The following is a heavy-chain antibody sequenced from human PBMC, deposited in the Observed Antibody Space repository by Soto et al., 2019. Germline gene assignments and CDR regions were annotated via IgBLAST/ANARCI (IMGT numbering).Heavy chain of an antibody. V-gene: IGHV1-2*04. CDR2: INPNSGGT. CDR3: SHTSTLYYSASGSQTVVDH. D-gene: IGHD3-10*01. CDR1: GYTFTGYY. Sequence: ASVKVSCKASGYTFTGYYMHWVRQAPGQGLEWMGWINPNSGGTNYAQKFQGWVTMTRDTSISTAYMELSRLRSDDTAVYYCSHTSTLYYSASGSQTVVDHWGQGTRVTVSS. J-gene: IGHJ4*02.